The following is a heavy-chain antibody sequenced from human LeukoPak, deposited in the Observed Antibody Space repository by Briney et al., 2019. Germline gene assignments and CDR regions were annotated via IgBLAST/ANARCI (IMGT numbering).Heavy chain of an antibody. CDR1: GFTFSSYG. V-gene: IGHV3-33*06. CDR2: ICYDGSNK. CDR3: AKARIDSSSWYAWFDP. J-gene: IGHJ5*02. Sequence: PGRSLRLSCAASGFTFSSYGMHWVRQAPGKGLEWVAVICYDGSNKYYPYSVKGRFTISRDNSKSTLYLQRNSLRAEDTAVYYCAKARIDSSSWYAWFDPWGQGTLVTVSS. D-gene: IGHD6-13*01.